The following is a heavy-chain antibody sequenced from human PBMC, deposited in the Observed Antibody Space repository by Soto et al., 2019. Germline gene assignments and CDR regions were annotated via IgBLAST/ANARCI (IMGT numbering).Heavy chain of an antibody. V-gene: IGHV3-21*01. Sequence: GGSLRLSCAASGFTFSSYSMNWVRQAPGKGLEWVSSISSSSSYIYYADSVKGRFTISRDNAKNSLYLQMNSLRAEDTAVYYCARGMDSMVAGNYYYYYGTDVWGQGTTVTVSS. CDR1: GFTFSSYS. CDR2: ISSSSSYI. CDR3: ARGMDSMVAGNYYYYYGTDV. J-gene: IGHJ6*02. D-gene: IGHD6-19*01.